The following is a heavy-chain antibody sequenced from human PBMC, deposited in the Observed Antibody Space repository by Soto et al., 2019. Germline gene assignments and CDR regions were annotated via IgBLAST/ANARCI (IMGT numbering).Heavy chain of an antibody. J-gene: IGHJ4*02. V-gene: IGHV1-18*01. Sequence: QVQLVQSGAEVKKPGASVKVSCKASGYTFTSYSISWVRQAPGQGLECMGWINPYNGNTNYAQKVQGRVTMTTDTSTSTAYMELRSLRSDDTAVYYCARDLSYMNFDYWGQGTLVTVSS. CDR1: GYTFTSYS. CDR3: ARDLSYMNFDY. CDR2: INPYNGNT. D-gene: IGHD3-10*01.